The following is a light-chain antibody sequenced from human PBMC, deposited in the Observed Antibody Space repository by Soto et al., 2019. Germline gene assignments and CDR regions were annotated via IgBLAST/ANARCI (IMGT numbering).Light chain of an antibody. CDR2: STS. CDR1: QSVNNNY. Sequence: EIVLTQSPGTLSLFPGERATLSCRASQSVNNNYLGWYQQKPGQAPRLLIYSTSRRSRGIPDRFSGSGSGTDFTLTISRLEPEDFAVYYCQQYDGSVTFGGGTKVEIK. J-gene: IGKJ4*01. V-gene: IGKV3-20*01. CDR3: QQYDGSVT.